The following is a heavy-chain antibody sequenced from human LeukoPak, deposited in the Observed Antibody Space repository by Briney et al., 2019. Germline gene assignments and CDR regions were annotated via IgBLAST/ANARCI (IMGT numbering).Heavy chain of an antibody. Sequence: HPGGSLRLSCTASGFAYSGSSMHWVRQAPGKGLEWVSGTQRDGSSPTYADSVKGRFTISRDNAKGSVYLQVNILRAEDTAVYYCSRSHYGPDYWGQGTLVTVSS. J-gene: IGHJ4*02. V-gene: IGHV3-74*01. CDR1: GFAYSGSS. CDR3: SRSHYGPDY. CDR2: TQRDGSSP. D-gene: IGHD3-10*01.